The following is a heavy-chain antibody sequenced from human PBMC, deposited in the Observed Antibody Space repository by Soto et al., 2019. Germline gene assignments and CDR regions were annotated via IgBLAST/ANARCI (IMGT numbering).Heavy chain of an antibody. D-gene: IGHD6-6*01. CDR2: ISSTGSAI. CDR3: ARDFSSSSPYYFDIMDV. Sequence: EVQLVESGGGLVQPGGSLRLSCAASGFTFSSYIMNWVRQAPGKGLEWLSCISSTGSAIYYADSVKGRFTISRDNAKNSLYRKMNSLRDDDTAVYYCARDFSSSSPYYFDIMDVWGQGTTVTVSS. CDR1: GFTFSSYI. V-gene: IGHV3-48*02. J-gene: IGHJ6*02.